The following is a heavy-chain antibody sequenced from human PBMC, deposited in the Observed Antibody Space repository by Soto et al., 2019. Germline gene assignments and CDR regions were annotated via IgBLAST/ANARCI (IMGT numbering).Heavy chain of an antibody. CDR1: GYTFTSYG. J-gene: IGHJ6*02. CDR3: ARDPNDSSAYYHHYYYGMDV. V-gene: IGHV1-3*01. Sequence: ASVKVSCNASGYTFTSYGIHWVRQAPGQRLEWTGWINAGNGNTKYSEKLQGRVTITRDTSASTAYLELSSLRSEDTAVYYCARDPNDSSAYYHHYYYGMDVWGQGTTVTVS. D-gene: IGHD3-22*01. CDR2: INAGNGNT.